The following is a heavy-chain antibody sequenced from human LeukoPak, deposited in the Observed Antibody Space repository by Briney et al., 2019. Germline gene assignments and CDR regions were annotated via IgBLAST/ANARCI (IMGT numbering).Heavy chain of an antibody. CDR1: GGSISSSSYY. CDR3: ASLPGIVVAATGFDY. CDR2: IYYSGST. Sequence: PSETLPLTCTVSGGSISSSSYYWGWIRQPPGKGLEWIGSIYYSGSTYYNPSLRSRVTIYVDTSKNQFSLKLRSVTAADTAVYYCASLPGIVVAATGFDYWGQGTLVTVSS. V-gene: IGHV4-39*01. J-gene: IGHJ4*02. D-gene: IGHD6-19*01.